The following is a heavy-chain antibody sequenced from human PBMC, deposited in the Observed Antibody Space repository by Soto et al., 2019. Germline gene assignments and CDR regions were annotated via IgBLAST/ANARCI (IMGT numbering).Heavy chain of an antibody. CDR2: ISSTTKYI. J-gene: IGHJ4*02. CDR3: ARESEDLTSNFDY. CDR1: GFTFTRYS. Sequence: PGGSLRLSCAASGFTFTRYSMNCVRQAPGKGLEWVSSISSTTKYIYYGDSMKGRFTISRDNAKNSLYLEMNSLRAEDTAVYYCARESEDLTSNFDYWGQGTLVTVSS. V-gene: IGHV3-21*06.